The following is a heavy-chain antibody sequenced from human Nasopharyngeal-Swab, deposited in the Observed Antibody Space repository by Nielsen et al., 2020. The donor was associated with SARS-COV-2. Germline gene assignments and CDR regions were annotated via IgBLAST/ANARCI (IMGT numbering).Heavy chain of an antibody. J-gene: IGHJ5*02. CDR2: IYYSGST. CDR3: ARDTSAEKRGNWFDP. V-gene: IGHV4-34*01. D-gene: IGHD6-25*01. CDR1: GGSFSGYY. Sequence: SETLSLTCAVYGGSFSGYYWSWIRQPPGKGLEWIGSIYYSGSTYYNPSLKSRVTISVDTSKNQFSLKLSSVTAADTAVYYCARDTSAEKRGNWFDPWGQGTLVTVSS.